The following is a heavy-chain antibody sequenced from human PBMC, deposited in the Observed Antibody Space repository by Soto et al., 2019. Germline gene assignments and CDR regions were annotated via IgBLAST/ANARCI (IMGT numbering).Heavy chain of an antibody. V-gene: IGHV3-30*18. CDR2: ISYDGSKT. CDR1: GFTFSGYG. CDR3: AKDNRGGSSVADY. Sequence: GGSLRLSCAASGFTFSGYGMHWVRQAPGKGLEWVALISYDGSKTYYADSVKGRLTVSRDNSKNTLNLQMSSLRPEDTAVYYCAKDNRGGSSVADYWGQGTLVTVSS. D-gene: IGHD5-12*01. J-gene: IGHJ4*02.